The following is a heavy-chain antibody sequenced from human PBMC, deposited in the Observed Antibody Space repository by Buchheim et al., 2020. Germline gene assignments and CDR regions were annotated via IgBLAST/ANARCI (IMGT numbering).Heavy chain of an antibody. V-gene: IGHV4-61*01. D-gene: IGHD1-26*01. Sequence: QVQLQESGPGLVKPSETLSLTCTVSGGSVSSGSSYWSWIRQPPGQGLEWIGYIYYTGRTSYNPSLRSRVTISVPTSKNQFSLNLSSVTAADTAVYYCARQVVGASEFDYWGQGTL. CDR3: ARQVVGASEFDY. CDR1: GGSVSSGSSY. CDR2: IYYTGRT. J-gene: IGHJ4*02.